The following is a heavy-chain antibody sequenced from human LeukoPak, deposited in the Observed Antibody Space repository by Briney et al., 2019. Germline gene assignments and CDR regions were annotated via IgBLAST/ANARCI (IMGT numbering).Heavy chain of an antibody. CDR3: ARGRRGIAVAGTRAFDI. CDR1: GGSFSGYY. V-gene: IGHV4-34*01. J-gene: IGHJ3*02. D-gene: IGHD6-19*01. Sequence: SETLSLTCAVYGGSFSGYYWSWIRQPPGKGLEWIGEINHSGSTNYNPSLKSRVTISVDTSKNQFSLKLSSVTAADTAVYYCARGRRGIAVAGTRAFDIWGQGTMVTVSS. CDR2: INHSGST.